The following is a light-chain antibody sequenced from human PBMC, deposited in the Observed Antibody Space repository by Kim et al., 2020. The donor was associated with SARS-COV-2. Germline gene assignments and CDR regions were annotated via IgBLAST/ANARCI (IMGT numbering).Light chain of an antibody. CDR2: GAS. CDR3: QQYVNSPWT. CDR1: QSVSSTN. J-gene: IGKJ1*01. V-gene: IGKV3-20*01. Sequence: SPGERATLSCMASQSVSSTNLALYQQKPGQAPRLLIYGASNRATGIPDRFSGSGSGADFTLTICRLEPQDFAVYYCQQYVNSPWTFGQGTKVEIK.